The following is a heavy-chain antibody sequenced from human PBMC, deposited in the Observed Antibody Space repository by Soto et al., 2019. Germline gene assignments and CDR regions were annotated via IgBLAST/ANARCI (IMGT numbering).Heavy chain of an antibody. V-gene: IGHV3-13*04. D-gene: IGHD6-6*01. CDR1: GFTFSRYD. Sequence: EVQVVESGGGLVQPGGSLGLSCAASGFTFSRYDMHWVRQATGRGLEWVSGIGTSGDTYYAGSVKGRFTISRENAKNSVYLQMNSLRAGDTAVYYCARGALGFDPWGQGTLVTVSS. CDR2: IGTSGDT. J-gene: IGHJ5*02. CDR3: ARGALGFDP.